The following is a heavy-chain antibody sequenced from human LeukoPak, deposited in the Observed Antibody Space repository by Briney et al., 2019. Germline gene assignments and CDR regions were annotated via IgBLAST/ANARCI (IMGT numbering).Heavy chain of an antibody. J-gene: IGHJ4*02. CDR1: GFTFSSYS. CDR3: ARDPYCGGDCYSG. Sequence: GGSLRLSCAASGFTFSSYSMNWVRQAPGKGLEWVSSISSSSSYIYYADSVKGRFTISRDNAKNSLYLQMNSLRAEDTAVYYCARDPYCGGDCYSGWGQGTLVTVSS. CDR2: ISSSSSYI. D-gene: IGHD2-21*02. V-gene: IGHV3-21*01.